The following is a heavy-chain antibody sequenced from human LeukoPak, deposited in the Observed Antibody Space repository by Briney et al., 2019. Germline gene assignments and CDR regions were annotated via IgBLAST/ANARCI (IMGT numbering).Heavy chain of an antibody. CDR1: GFTFSSYA. J-gene: IGHJ5*02. D-gene: IGHD4-23*01. CDR3: AKGTTVVTPVDWFDP. CDR2: ISGSGGST. Sequence: GGSLILSCAASGFTFSSYAMSWVRQAPGKGLEWVSAISGSGGSTYYADSVKGRFTISRDNSKNTLYLQMNSLRAEDTAVYYCAKGTTVVTPVDWFDPWGQGTLVTVSS. V-gene: IGHV3-23*01.